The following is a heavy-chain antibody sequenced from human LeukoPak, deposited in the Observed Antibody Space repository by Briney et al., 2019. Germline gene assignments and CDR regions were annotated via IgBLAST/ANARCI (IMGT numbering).Heavy chain of an antibody. CDR3: ARFGYRSGPDY. CDR1: GYTLTELS. D-gene: IGHD6-19*01. CDR2: FDPEDGET. J-gene: IGHJ4*02. Sequence: ASVKVSCKVSGYTLTELSMHWVRQAPGKGPEWMGGFDPEDGETIYAQKFQGRVTMTEDTSTDTAYMELRRLRSDDTAVYYCARFGYRSGPDYWGQGTLATVSS. V-gene: IGHV1-24*01.